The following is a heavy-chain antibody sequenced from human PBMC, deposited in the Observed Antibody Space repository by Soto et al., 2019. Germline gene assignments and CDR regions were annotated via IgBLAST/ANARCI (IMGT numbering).Heavy chain of an antibody. CDR3: ARDIVLVPAAISYYYGMDV. CDR1: GGTFSSYA. J-gene: IGHJ6*02. CDR2: IIPIFGTA. Sequence: QVQLVQSGAEVKKPGSSVKVSCKASGGTFSSYAISWVRQAPGQGLEWMGGIIPIFGTANYAQKFQGRVTITADESTSTDYMELSSLRSEDTAVYYCARDIVLVPAAISYYYGMDVWGQGTTVTVSS. D-gene: IGHD2-2*02. V-gene: IGHV1-69*12.